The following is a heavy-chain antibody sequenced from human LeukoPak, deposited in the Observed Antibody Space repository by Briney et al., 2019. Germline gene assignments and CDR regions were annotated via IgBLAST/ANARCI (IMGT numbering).Heavy chain of an antibody. CDR2: INAGNGNT. V-gene: IGHV1-3*03. D-gene: IGHD3-22*01. J-gene: IGHJ4*02. CDR1: GYTFTSYA. CDR3: ARATYYDSSGYYSPSFDY. Sequence: ASVKVSCKASGYTFTSYAMHWVRQAPGQRLEWMGWINAGNGNTKYSQEFQGRVTITRDTSASTAYMELSSLRSEDMAVYYCARATYYDSSGYYSPSFDYWGQGTLVTVSS.